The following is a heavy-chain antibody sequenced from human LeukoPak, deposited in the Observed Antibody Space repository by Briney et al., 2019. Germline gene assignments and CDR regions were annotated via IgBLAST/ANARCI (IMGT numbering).Heavy chain of an antibody. D-gene: IGHD2-15*01. Sequence: GGSLRLSCAASGFTFSSYGMHWIRQAPGKGLEWVALIRYDGRSKYYADSVQGRFIISRDTSKNTISLQMNSLKVEDTAVYYCAKHQDLYCSGGSCHSTLDYWGQGTLVTVSS. CDR2: IRYDGRSK. CDR1: GFTFSSYG. V-gene: IGHV3-30*02. J-gene: IGHJ4*02. CDR3: AKHQDLYCSGGSCHSTLDY.